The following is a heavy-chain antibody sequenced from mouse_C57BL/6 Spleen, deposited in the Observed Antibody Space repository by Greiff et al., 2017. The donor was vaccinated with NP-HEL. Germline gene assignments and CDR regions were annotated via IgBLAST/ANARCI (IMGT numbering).Heavy chain of an antibody. Sequence: EVKLMESEGGLVPPGRSMTLSCTASGFTFSDYYMAWVRQVPGKGLEWVANINYDGSSTYYLDSLTSRFIISKNNASNLLYLQMSSLKSEDTATYYCARVGDDGSLFAYWGQGNLVTVSA. V-gene: IGHV5-16*01. CDR3: ARVGDDGSLFAY. J-gene: IGHJ3*01. CDR2: INYDGSST. CDR1: GFTFSDYY. D-gene: IGHD2-3*01.